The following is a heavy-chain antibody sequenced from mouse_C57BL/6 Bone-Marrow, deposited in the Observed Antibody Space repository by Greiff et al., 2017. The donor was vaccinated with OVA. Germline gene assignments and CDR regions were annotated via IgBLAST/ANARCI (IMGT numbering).Heavy chain of an antibody. CDR3: AKHLLYYGNYGGAMDY. D-gene: IGHD2-1*01. V-gene: IGHV2-9*01. CDR2: IWGGGST. J-gene: IGHJ4*01. Sequence: VKLEESGPGLVAPSQSLSITCTVSGLSLTSYGVDWVRQPPGKGLEWLGVIWGGGSTNYNSALMSRLSISKDNSKRQVFLKMNSLQTDDTAMYDGAKHLLYYGNYGGAMDYWGQGTSVTVSA. CDR1: GLSLTSYG.